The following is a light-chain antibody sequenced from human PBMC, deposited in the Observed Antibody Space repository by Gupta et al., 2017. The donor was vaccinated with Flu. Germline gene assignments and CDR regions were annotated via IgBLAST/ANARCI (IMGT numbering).Light chain of an antibody. CDR3: SSYTSSSTLV. J-gene: IGLJ2*01. CDR2: EVS. Sequence: QSALPPPASVSGSPGQSFTISCTGTSSDVGGYNYVSWYQQHPGKAPKLMIYEVSNRPSGVSNRVSGSKSGNTASLTISGLQAEDEADYYCSSYTSSSTLVFGGGTKLTVL. CDR1: SSDVGGYNY. V-gene: IGLV2-14*01.